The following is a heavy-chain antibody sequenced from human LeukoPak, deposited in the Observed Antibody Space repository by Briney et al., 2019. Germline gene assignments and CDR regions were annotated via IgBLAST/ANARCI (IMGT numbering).Heavy chain of an antibody. J-gene: IGHJ5*02. Sequence: GGSLRLSCVAPGFTFSTYGMSWVRQAPGKGLEWVAAVSSTGSGTYYPDSLKGRFIISRDNSQNTVFLQMNSLRPEDTAFYFCAKDGPLLWFGPTDAWGQGSLVTVSS. V-gene: IGHV3-23*01. D-gene: IGHD3-10*01. CDR1: GFTFSTYG. CDR3: AKDGPLLWFGPTDA. CDR2: VSSTGSGT.